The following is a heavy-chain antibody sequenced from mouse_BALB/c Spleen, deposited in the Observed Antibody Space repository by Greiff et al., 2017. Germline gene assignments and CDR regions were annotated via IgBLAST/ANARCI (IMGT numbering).Heavy chain of an antibody. CDR1: GYSFPGYY. V-gene: IGHV1S34*01. J-gene: IGHJ4*01. D-gene: IGHD3-1*01. CDR2: ISCYNGAT. Sequence: LVKPGASVKISCKASGYSFPGYYMHWVKQSHGKSLEWIGYISCYNGATSYNQKFKGKATFTVDTSSSTAYMQLNSLTSEDSAVYYCARKAYCGLYAMDYWGQGTSVTVSS. CDR3: ARKAYCGLYAMDY.